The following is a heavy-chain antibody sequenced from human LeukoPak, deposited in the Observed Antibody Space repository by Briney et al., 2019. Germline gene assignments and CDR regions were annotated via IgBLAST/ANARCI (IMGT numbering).Heavy chain of an antibody. CDR2: IYTSGST. J-gene: IGHJ3*02. CDR1: GGSISSYY. D-gene: IGHD3-22*01. V-gene: IGHV4-4*09. CDR3: ARLNTYYYDSSGYYDAFDI. Sequence: ESSETLSLTCTVSGGSISSYYWSWIRQPPGKGLEWIGYIYTSGSTNYNPSLKSRVTISVVTSKNQFSLKLSSVTAADTAVYYCARLNTYYYDSSGYYDAFDIWGQGTMVTVSS.